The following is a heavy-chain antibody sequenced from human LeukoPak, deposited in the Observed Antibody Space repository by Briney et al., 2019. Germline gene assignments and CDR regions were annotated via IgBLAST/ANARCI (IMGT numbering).Heavy chain of an antibody. CDR3: TMAFGNPP. CDR2: ISNRNSDT. V-gene: IGHV3-11*06. Sequence: AGGSLRLSCAASALTFSDYYMSWIRQAPGRGLEWVSYISNRNSDTNYADSVKGRFTTSRDNAKNSLFLQMNSLRVEDTAVYYYTMAFGNPPWGQGTQVTVSS. D-gene: IGHD3-10*01. CDR1: ALTFSDYY. J-gene: IGHJ5*02.